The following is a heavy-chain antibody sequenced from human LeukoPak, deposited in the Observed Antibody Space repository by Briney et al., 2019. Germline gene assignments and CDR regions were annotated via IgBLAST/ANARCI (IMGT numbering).Heavy chain of an antibody. J-gene: IGHJ3*02. V-gene: IGHV1-69*05. Sequence: ASVKVSCKASGYTFTGYYMHWVRQAPGQGLEWMGRIIPIFGTANYAQKFQGRVTITTDESTSTAYMELSSLRSEDTAVYYCARDLGLVYAIHAFDIWGQGTMVAVSS. CDR3: ARDLGLVYAIHAFDI. D-gene: IGHD2-8*01. CDR2: IIPIFGTA. CDR1: GYTFTGYY.